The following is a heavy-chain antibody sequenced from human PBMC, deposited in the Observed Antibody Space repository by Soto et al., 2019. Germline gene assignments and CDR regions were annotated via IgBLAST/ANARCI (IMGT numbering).Heavy chain of an antibody. J-gene: IGHJ4*02. Sequence: SETLSLTCTVSGGSISSSSYYWGWIRQPPGKGLEWIGTIYYTGSTYYNPSLKSRVTISVDTSKNQFSLKLSSVTAADTAVFYCARLSPYCSRTSCWGFDYWGQGTLVTVSS. CDR1: GGSISSSSYY. CDR3: ARLSPYCSRTSCWGFDY. CDR2: IYYTGST. D-gene: IGHD2-2*01. V-gene: IGHV4-39*01.